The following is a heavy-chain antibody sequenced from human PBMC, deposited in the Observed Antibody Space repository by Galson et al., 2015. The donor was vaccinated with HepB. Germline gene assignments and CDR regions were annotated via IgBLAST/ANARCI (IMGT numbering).Heavy chain of an antibody. CDR2: IKSKTDGGTT. Sequence: SLRLSCAASGFTFSNAWMSWVRQAPGKGLEWVGRIKSKTDGGTTDYAAPVKGRFTISRDDSKNTLYLQMNSLKTEDTAVYYCTTGPPWTNRMSSGYYGTHDAFDIWGQGTMVTVSS. J-gene: IGHJ3*02. V-gene: IGHV3-15*01. CDR3: TTGPPWTNRMSSGYYGTHDAFDI. D-gene: IGHD3-22*01. CDR1: GFTFSNAW.